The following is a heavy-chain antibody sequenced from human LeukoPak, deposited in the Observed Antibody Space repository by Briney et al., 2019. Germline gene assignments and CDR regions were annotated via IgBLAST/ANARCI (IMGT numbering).Heavy chain of an antibody. CDR2: IYPGDSDT. D-gene: IGHD2-15*01. J-gene: IGHJ4*02. CDR1: GYSFTSHW. V-gene: IGHV5-51*01. Sequence: GESLKISCKGSGYSFTSHWIGWVRQMPGKGLEWMGLIYPGDSDTRYSPSFQGQVTISADKSISTAYLQWSSLKASDSAMYYCARRVGYCSGSSCEYFDYWGQGTLATVSS. CDR3: ARRVGYCSGSSCEYFDY.